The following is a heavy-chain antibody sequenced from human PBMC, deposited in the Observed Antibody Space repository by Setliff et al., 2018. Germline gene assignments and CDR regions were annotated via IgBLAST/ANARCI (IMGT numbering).Heavy chain of an antibody. V-gene: IGHV3-21*01. D-gene: IGHD5-18*01. CDR1: GFTFSSYS. J-gene: IGHJ6*03. CDR2: ISSSSSYI. Sequence: GGSLRLSCAASGFTFSSYSLNWVRQAPGKGLEWVSSISSSSSYIYYADSVQGRFTISRDNAKNSLYLQMNSLRAEDTAVYYCARAADSYGPPRTYMDVWGKGTTVTVSS. CDR3: ARAADSYGPPRTYMDV.